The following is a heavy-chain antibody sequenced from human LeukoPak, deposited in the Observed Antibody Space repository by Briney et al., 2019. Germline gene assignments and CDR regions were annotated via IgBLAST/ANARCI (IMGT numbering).Heavy chain of an antibody. V-gene: IGHV1-69*13. CDR3: ARGRYFDWLSFDY. CDR1: GGTFSSYA. D-gene: IGHD3-9*01. J-gene: IGHJ4*02. CDR2: IIPIFGTA. Sequence: SVKVSCKASGGTFSSYAISWVRQAPGQGLEWMEGIIPIFGTANYAQKFQGRVTITADESTSTAYMELSSLRSEDTAVYYCARGRYFDWLSFDYWGQGTLVTVSS.